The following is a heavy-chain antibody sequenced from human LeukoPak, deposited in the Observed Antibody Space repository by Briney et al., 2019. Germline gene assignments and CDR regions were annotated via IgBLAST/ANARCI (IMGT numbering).Heavy chain of an antibody. CDR3: ARALWFGPYYYYYGMDV. CDR2: IYSGGST. V-gene: IGHV3-53*01. D-gene: IGHD3-10*01. Sequence: GGSLRLSCAASGFTVSSNYMSWVRQAPGKGLEWVSVIYSGGSTYYADSVKGRFTISRDNSNNTLYLQMNSLRAEDTAVYYCARALWFGPYYYYYGMDVWGQGTTVTVSS. CDR1: GFTVSSNY. J-gene: IGHJ6*02.